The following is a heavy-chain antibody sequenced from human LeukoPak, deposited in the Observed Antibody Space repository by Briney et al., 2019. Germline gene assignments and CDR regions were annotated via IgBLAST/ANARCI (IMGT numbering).Heavy chain of an antibody. Sequence: PSETLSLTCTVSGGSISSGSYYWGWVRQPPGTGLDWIGIIFYTGSTYYNPSLKSRVSISVDTSKNQFSLKLSSVTAADTAVYYCARLPGYASGWYFDYWGQGTLVTVSS. CDR3: ARLPGYASGWYFDY. CDR2: IFYTGST. D-gene: IGHD6-19*01. CDR1: GGSISSGSYY. J-gene: IGHJ4*02. V-gene: IGHV4-39*01.